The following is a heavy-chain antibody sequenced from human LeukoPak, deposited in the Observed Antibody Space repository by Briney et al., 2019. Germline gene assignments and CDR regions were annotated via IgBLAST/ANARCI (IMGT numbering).Heavy chain of an antibody. J-gene: IGHJ4*02. CDR2: IYTSGST. D-gene: IGHD6-13*01. CDR3: ARDPPGSAAAGFDY. Sequence: SETLSLTCTVSGGSISSYYWSWIRQPAGKGLDWIGRIYTSGSTNYNPSLKSRVTMSVDTSKNQFSLKLSSVTAADTAVYYCARDPPGSAAAGFDYWGQGTLVTVSS. V-gene: IGHV4-4*07. CDR1: GGSISSYY.